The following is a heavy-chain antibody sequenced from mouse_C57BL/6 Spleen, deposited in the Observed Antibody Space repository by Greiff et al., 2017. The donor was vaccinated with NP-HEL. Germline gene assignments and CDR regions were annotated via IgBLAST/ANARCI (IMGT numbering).Heavy chain of an antibody. V-gene: IGHV1-7*01. CDR1: GYTFTSYW. CDR2: INPSSGYT. D-gene: IGHD2-4*01. CDR3: AITIYYDYDGVDD. Sequence: VQLQQSGAELAKPGASVKLSCKASGYTFTSYWMHWVKQRPGQGLEWIGYINPSSGYTKYNQKFKDKATLTADKSSSTAYMQLSSLTYEDSAVYYCAITIYYDYDGVDDWGQGTTRTVSS. J-gene: IGHJ2*01.